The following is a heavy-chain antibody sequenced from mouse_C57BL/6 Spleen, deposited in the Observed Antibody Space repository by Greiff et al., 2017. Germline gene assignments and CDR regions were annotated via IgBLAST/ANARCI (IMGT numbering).Heavy chain of an antibody. CDR1: GYTFTSYW. CDR3: ARGGDSSGYGFGY. Sequence: VQLQQSGAELVKPGASVKLSCKASGYTFTSYWMQWVKQRPGQGLEWIGEIDPSDSYTNYNQKVKGKATLTVDTSSSTAYMQLSSLTSEDAAVNYCARGGDSSGYGFGYWGQGTLVTVSA. J-gene: IGHJ3*01. V-gene: IGHV1-50*01. D-gene: IGHD3-2*02. CDR2: IDPSDSYT.